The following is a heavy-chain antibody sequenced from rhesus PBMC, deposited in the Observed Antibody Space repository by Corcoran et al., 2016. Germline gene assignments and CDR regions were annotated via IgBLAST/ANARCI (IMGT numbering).Heavy chain of an antibody. Sequence: QVQLPESGPGLVKPSETLSLTCAVSGGSISDDYYWSWIRQPPGKGLEWIGYIYCSGGGTNYNPSLKNRVTISIDTSKNQFSLKLSSVTAADTAVYYCAREIHPIHLFDYWGQGVLVTVSS. CDR1: GGSISDDYY. CDR2: IYCSGGGT. J-gene: IGHJ4*01. CDR3: AREIHPIHLFDY. D-gene: IGHD1-38*01. V-gene: IGHV4-106*01.